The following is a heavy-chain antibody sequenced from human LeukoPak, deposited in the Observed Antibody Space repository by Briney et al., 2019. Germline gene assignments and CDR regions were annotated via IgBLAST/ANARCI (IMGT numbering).Heavy chain of an antibody. CDR2: ISYDGSNK. Sequence: GGSLRLSCAASGFTFSSYAMHWVRQAPGKGLEWVAVISYDGSNKYYADSVKGRFTISRDNSKNTLYLQMNSLRAEDTAVYYCARDPHYGSGSYYRPYYFDYWGQGTLVTVSS. D-gene: IGHD3-10*01. CDR1: GFTFSSYA. CDR3: ARDPHYGSGSYYRPYYFDY. V-gene: IGHV3-30-3*01. J-gene: IGHJ4*02.